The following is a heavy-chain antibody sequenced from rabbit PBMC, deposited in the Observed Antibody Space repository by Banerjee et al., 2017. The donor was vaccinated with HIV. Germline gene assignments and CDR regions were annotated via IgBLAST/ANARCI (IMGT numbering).Heavy chain of an antibody. D-gene: IGHD8-1*01. CDR1: GFSFNSGYW. V-gene: IGHV1S40*01. CDR3: ARDVAGGSRIGYFNL. CDR2: INGGSSGTT. Sequence: QSLEESGGDLVKPGASLTLTCTASGFSFNSGYWICWVRQAPGKGLEWIACINGGSSGTTAYASWAKGRFTFSETSSTTVTLQMTSLTAADTATYFCARDVAGGSRIGYFNLWGQGTLVTVS. J-gene: IGHJ4*01.